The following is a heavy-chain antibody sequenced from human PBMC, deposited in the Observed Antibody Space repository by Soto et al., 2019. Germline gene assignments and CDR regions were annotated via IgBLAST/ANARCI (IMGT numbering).Heavy chain of an antibody. CDR3: ASRDPGTSVDY. Sequence: PSDTLYLSCAVSGGSFTSNNWCTWVRQPPGQGLEWIGEIYRTGSTNYNPSLKSRVTISLDKSENQFSLKVTSLTAADTAVYYCASRDPGTSVDYWGQGTLVTVSS. J-gene: IGHJ4*02. CDR1: GGSFTSNNW. D-gene: IGHD1-7*01. CDR2: IYRTGST. V-gene: IGHV4-4*02.